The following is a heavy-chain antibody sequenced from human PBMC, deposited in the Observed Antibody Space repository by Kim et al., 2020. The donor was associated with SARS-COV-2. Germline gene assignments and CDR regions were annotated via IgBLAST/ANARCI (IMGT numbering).Heavy chain of an antibody. D-gene: IGHD3-16*01. CDR3: ASGIPELRFYFDY. V-gene: IGHV4-39*07. Sequence: YYNPSLKSRVTISVDTSKNQFSLKLSSVTAADTAVYYCASGIPELRFYFDYWGQGTLVTVSS. J-gene: IGHJ4*02.